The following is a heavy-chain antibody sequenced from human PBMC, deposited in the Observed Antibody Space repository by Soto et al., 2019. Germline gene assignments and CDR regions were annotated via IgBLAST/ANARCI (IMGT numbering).Heavy chain of an antibody. J-gene: IGHJ2*01. D-gene: IGHD2-21*01. CDR3: ARKVVGSTSRPDYWYFEL. V-gene: IGHV3-23*01. CDR2: ISGGGDAT. Sequence: EVQLLESGGDSVQPGGSVRLSCAGSGFTFINYAMNWVRQAPGKGLEWVSTISGGGDATFFADSVRGRFTFSRDNSKNSVTLQMNSLGVDDTAVYYCARKVVGSTSRPDYWYFELWRRGTGVTVSS. CDR1: GFTFINYA.